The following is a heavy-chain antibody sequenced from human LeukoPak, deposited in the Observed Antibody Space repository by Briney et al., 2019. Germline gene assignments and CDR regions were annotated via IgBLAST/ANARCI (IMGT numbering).Heavy chain of an antibody. V-gene: IGHV1-8*01. D-gene: IGHD6-13*01. CDR3: ARCIAAAGIYYYYGMDV. J-gene: IGHJ6*02. CDR2: MNPNSGIT. Sequence: ASVKVSCKASGYTFTSYDINWVRQATGQGLEWMGWMNPNSGITGYAQKFQGRVTMTRNTSISTAYMELSSLRSEDTAVYYCARCIAAAGIYYYYGMDVWGQGTTVTVSS. CDR1: GYTFTSYD.